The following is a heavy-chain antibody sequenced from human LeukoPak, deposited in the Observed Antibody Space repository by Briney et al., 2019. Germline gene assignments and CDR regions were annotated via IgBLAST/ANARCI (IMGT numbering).Heavy chain of an antibody. CDR1: GGPISTYY. V-gene: IGHV4-59*01. J-gene: IGHJ4*02. Sequence: SETLSLTCTLPGGPISTYYCSWIRQPPPQGLHWIGYIHHSGSTKYNPSLQSRVTISVDTSKNQFSLKLSSVTAADTAVYHCARGRSGSFYAVDYWGQGALVTVSS. D-gene: IGHD1-26*01. CDR3: ARGRSGSFYAVDY. CDR2: IHHSGST.